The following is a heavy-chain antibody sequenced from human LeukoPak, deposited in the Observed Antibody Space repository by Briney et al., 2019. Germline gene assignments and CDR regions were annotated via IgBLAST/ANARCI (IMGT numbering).Heavy chain of an antibody. D-gene: IGHD3-9*01. V-gene: IGHV4-59*01. Sequence: SETLSLTCTVSGDSISTYFWSWIRQSPGKGLQWIGYIYNSGSTNYNPSLKSRVTISVDTSKNQFSLKLSSVTAADTAVYYCARDRYDILTASGGYMDVWGKGTTVTISS. CDR3: ARDRYDILTASGGYMDV. CDR1: GDSISTYF. CDR2: IYNSGST. J-gene: IGHJ6*03.